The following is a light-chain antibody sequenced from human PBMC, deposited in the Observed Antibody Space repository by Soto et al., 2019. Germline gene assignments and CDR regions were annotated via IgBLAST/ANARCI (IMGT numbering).Light chain of an antibody. V-gene: IGKV3-15*01. Sequence: EIVMTQSPGTLSVSPGERANLSCRASQSVSASLAWFQQRPGQAPRLLIFAASTTASVIPARFSGSGYGTEFTLTISSLQSEDFGVYFCQQYFNWPYTFGQGTKLQIK. CDR2: AAS. CDR1: QSVSAS. J-gene: IGKJ2*01. CDR3: QQYFNWPYT.